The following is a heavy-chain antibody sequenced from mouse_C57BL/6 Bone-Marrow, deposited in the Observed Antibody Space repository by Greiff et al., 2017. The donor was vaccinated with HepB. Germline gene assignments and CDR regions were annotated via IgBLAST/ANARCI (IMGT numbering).Heavy chain of an antibody. V-gene: IGHV1-69*01. CDR1: GYTFTSYW. J-gene: IGHJ1*03. CDR2: IDPSDSYT. D-gene: IGHD1-1*01. CDR3: AREGLITTVVAAHWYFDV. Sequence: QVHVKQPGAELVMPGASVKLSCKASGYTFTSYWMHWVKQRPGQGLEWIGEIDPSDSYTNYNQKFKGKSTLTVDKSSSTAYMQLSSLTSEDSAVYYCAREGLITTVVAAHWYFDVWGTGTTVTVSS.